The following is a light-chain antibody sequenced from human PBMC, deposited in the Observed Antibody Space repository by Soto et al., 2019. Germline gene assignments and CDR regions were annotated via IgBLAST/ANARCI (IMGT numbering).Light chain of an antibody. CDR2: GAS. Sequence: EIVLTQSPGTLSLSPGERATLSCRASQSVKSTYLAWYQQKPGQAPRLLIYGASSRATGIPDRFSGSGSGTDFTVTISRLEPEDFAVYYCQQYDTSPVTFGGGTNVDIK. V-gene: IGKV3-20*01. J-gene: IGKJ4*01. CDR1: QSVKSTY. CDR3: QQYDTSPVT.